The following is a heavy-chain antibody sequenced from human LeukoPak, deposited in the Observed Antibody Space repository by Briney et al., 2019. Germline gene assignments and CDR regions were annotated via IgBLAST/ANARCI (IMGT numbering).Heavy chain of an antibody. CDR3: ARPRTTSRGWFGP. D-gene: IGHD2/OR15-2a*01. CDR2: INHSGST. Sequence: PSETLSLTCAVYGGSFSGYYWSWIRQPPGKGLEWIGEINHSGSTNYNPSLKSRVTISVDTSKNQFSLKLSSVTAADTAVYYCARPRTTSRGWFGPWGQGTLVTVSS. J-gene: IGHJ5*02. CDR1: GGSFSGYY. V-gene: IGHV4-34*01.